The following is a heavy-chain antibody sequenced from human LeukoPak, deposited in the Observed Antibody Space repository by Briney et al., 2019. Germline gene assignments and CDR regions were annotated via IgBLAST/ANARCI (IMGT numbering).Heavy chain of an antibody. CDR1: GFTVSSNY. CDR2: ISSSSSYI. CDR3: AREFGVFGWSDY. D-gene: IGHD6-19*01. V-gene: IGHV3-21*01. J-gene: IGHJ4*02. Sequence: GGSLRLSCAASGFTVSSNYMSWVRQAPGKGLEWVSSISSSSSYIYYADSVKGRFTISRDNAKNSLYLQMNSLRAEDTAVYYCAREFGVFGWSDYWGQGTLVTVSS.